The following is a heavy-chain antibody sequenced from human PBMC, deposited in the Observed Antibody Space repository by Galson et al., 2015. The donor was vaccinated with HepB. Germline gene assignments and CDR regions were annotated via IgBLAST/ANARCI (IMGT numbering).Heavy chain of an antibody. CDR2: INPNSGGT. CDR1: GYTFTGYY. Sequence: SVKVSCKASGYTFTGYYMHWVRQAPGQGLEWMGWINPNSGGTNYAQKFQGWVTMTRDTSISTAYMELSRLRSDDTAVYYCARRGIAVAGTAGDAFGIWGQGTMVTVSS. CDR3: ARRGIAVAGTAGDAFGI. V-gene: IGHV1-2*04. J-gene: IGHJ3*02. D-gene: IGHD6-19*01.